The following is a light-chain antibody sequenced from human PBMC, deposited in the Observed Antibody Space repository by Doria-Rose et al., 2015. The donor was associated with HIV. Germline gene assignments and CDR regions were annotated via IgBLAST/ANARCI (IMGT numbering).Light chain of an antibody. CDR3: ATWDSSLSAGV. J-gene: IGLJ2*01. Sequence: PGQKVTISCSGSSSNIGDSYVSWYQQLPGTAPKLLIYDDDRRPSGIPDRFSGSKSGTSATLGITGLQTGDEADYFCATWDSSLSAGVFGGGTRLTVL. V-gene: IGLV1-51*01. CDR1: SSNIGDSY. CDR2: DDD.